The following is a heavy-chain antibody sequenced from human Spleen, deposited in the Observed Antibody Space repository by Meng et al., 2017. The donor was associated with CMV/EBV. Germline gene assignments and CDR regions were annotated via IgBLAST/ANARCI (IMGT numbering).Heavy chain of an antibody. D-gene: IGHD6-13*01. CDR1: GGSFSGYY. Sequence: QWGPGLFTPPETLSLPCAVYGGSFSGYYWSWIRQPPGKGLEWIGEINHSGSTNYNPSLKSRVTISVDTSKNQFSLKLSSVTAADTAVYYCARPRDTAAGTAYFDYWGQGTLVTVSS. J-gene: IGHJ4*02. CDR3: ARPRDTAAGTAYFDY. V-gene: IGHV4-34*01. CDR2: INHSGST.